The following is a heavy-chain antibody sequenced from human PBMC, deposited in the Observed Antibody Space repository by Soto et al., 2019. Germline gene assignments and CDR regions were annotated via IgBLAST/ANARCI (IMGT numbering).Heavy chain of an antibody. CDR1: GGSITTNW. CDR3: ARHIAVPRTRGFDY. D-gene: IGHD6-19*01. Sequence: QVHLQESGPGLVKPSGTLSLTCAVSGGSITTNWWSWVRQPPGKGLGWIGEIYHSGTTNYNPSHRGRGTISVDKSNNQFSLNLNSVTAAVSAIYYCARHIAVPRTRGFDYWGQGNLVTVSS. V-gene: IGHV4-4*02. CDR2: IYHSGTT. J-gene: IGHJ4*02.